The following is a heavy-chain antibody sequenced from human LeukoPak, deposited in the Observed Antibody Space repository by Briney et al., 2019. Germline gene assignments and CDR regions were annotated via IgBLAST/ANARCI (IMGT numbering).Heavy chain of an antibody. D-gene: IGHD2-8*01. V-gene: IGHV1-8*03. Sequence: ASVKVSCKASGYTFTSYDINWVRQATGQGLEWMGWMNPNSGNTGYAQKFQGRVTITRNTSLSTAYMELSSLRSEDTAVYYCARGGVTGRYYYYYYMDVWGKGTTVTVSS. CDR1: GYTFTSYD. CDR3: ARGGVTGRYYYYYYMDV. CDR2: MNPNSGNT. J-gene: IGHJ6*03.